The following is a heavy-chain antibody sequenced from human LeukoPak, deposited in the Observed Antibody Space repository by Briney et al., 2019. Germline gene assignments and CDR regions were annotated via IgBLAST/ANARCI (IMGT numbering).Heavy chain of an antibody. CDR3: ARNGMDV. J-gene: IGHJ6*02. Sequence: SETLSLTCAVYGGSFSGFYWSWIRQPPGKGLEWIGEINHSGRTNYNPSLKSRVTISVDTSKNQLSLKLSSVTAADTAVYYCARNGMDVWGQGTTVTVSS. V-gene: IGHV4-34*01. CDR2: INHSGRT. CDR1: GGSFSGFY.